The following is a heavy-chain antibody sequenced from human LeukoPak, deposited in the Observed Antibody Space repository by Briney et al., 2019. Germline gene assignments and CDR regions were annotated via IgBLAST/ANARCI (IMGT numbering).Heavy chain of an antibody. V-gene: IGHV3-74*01. CDR3: ARGGSGWLFDY. CDR1: GFTLSSYR. D-gene: IGHD6-19*01. CDR2: INSDGSST. J-gene: IGHJ4*02. Sequence: PGGSLRLSCAASGFTLSSYRMHWVRQAPGKGLVWVSRINSDGSSTSYADSVKGRFTISRDNAKNTLYLQMNSLRAEDTAVYYCARGGSGWLFDYWGQGTLVTVSS.